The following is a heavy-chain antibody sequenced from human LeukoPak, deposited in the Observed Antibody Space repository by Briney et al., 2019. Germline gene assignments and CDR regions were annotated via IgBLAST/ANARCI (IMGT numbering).Heavy chain of an antibody. CDR1: GYTFTGYY. Sequence: ASVKVSCKASGYTFTGYYMHWVRQAPGQGLEWMGRINPNSGGTNYAQKFQGRVTMTRDTSISTAYMELSRLRSDDTAVYYCARRSALTYAFDIWGQGTMVTVSS. CDR3: ARRSALTYAFDI. V-gene: IGHV1-2*06. CDR2: INPNSGGT. J-gene: IGHJ3*02.